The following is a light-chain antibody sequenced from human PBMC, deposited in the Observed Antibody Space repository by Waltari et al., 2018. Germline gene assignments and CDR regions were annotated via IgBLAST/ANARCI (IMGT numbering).Light chain of an antibody. CDR1: QSVSSNY. V-gene: IGKV3-20*01. CDR2: GAS. J-gene: IGKJ1*01. CDR3: QQYESSPET. Sequence: DIVLTQSPGTLSLSPGERATLSCRASQSVSSNYLAWYQQKLGQAPRLLIYGASSRAPGIPDRFSGSGSGADFTLTINRLEPEDFAVYYCQQYESSPETFGQGTKVEIK.